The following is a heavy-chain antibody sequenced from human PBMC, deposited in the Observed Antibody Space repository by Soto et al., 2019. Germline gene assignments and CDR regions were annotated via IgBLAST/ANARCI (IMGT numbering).Heavy chain of an antibody. V-gene: IGHV1-2*02. D-gene: IGHD6-13*01. Sequence: ASVQVSCKASGYTFTASYINCVRQGPGQGLQWMGWINPNGGGTNYAQRVRGRVTMTRDTSTGTAYMELSRLRSDDTAVYYCARVHYSSSCYNLGQGTRVTVSS. J-gene: IGHJ4*02. CDR2: INPNGGGT. CDR3: ARVHYSSSCYN. CDR1: GYTFTASY.